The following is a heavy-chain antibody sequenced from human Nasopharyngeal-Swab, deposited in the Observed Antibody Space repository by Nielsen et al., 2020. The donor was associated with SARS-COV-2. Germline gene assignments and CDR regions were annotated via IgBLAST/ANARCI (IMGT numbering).Heavy chain of an antibody. D-gene: IGHD2-2*01. J-gene: IGHJ4*02. V-gene: IGHV4-34*01. Sequence: RRQPPGKGPEGIGEINHSGSTNYNPSIKSRVTISVDTSKKQFSLKLSSVTAADTAVYYSARIEDCSSTSCYDYFDYWGQGTLVTVSS. CDR3: ARIEDCSSTSCYDYFDY. CDR2: INHSGST.